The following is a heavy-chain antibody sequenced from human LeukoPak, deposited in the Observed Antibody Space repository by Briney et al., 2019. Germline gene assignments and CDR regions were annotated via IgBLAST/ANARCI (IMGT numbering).Heavy chain of an antibody. Sequence: GASVKVSCKASGYTFTSYYMHWVRQAPGQGLEWVGIINPSGGSTSYAQKFQGRVTMTRDTSTSTVYMELSSLRSEDTAVYYCARVGALGAAVGWFDPWGQGTLVTVSS. V-gene: IGHV1-46*01. CDR3: ARVGALGAAVGWFDP. CDR1: GYTFTSYY. D-gene: IGHD6-13*01. J-gene: IGHJ5*02. CDR2: INPSGGST.